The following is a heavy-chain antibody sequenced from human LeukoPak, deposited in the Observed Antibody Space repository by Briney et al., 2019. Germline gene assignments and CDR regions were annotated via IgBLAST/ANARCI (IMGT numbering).Heavy chain of an antibody. D-gene: IGHD1-7*01. Sequence: SETLSLTCTVSGGSIDSYYWSWIRQSPGKGLESIGHIYYTGSTIYNPSLQSRVTISVDTSKNQFSLNLSSVTAADTAVYYCARRRNWNSPYHFDYWGQGTLVTVSS. CDR2: IYYTGST. V-gene: IGHV4-59*08. CDR1: GGSIDSYY. J-gene: IGHJ4*02. CDR3: ARRRNWNSPYHFDY.